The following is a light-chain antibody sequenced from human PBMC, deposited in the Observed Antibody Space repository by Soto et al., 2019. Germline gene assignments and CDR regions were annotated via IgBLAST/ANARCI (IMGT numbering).Light chain of an antibody. CDR2: DAS. Sequence: DIQMTQSPSTLSASVGDRVTITCRASQSISSWLAWYQQKPGKAPKLLIYDASSLESGVPSRFSGSGSGTEFTLTISRLQPDDFATSYCQQYNSLWTFGQGTKVEIK. V-gene: IGKV1-5*01. CDR3: QQYNSLWT. J-gene: IGKJ1*01. CDR1: QSISSW.